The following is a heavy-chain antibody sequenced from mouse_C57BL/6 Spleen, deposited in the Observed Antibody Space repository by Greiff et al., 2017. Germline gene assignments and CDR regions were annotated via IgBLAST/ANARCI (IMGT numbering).Heavy chain of an antibody. V-gene: IGHV1-64*01. CDR3: AKGITTVVATPYWYCDV. CDR2: IHPNSGST. D-gene: IGHD1-1*01. CDR1: GYTFTSYW. Sequence: QVQLQQPGAELVKPGASVKLSCKASGYTFTSYWMHWVKQRPGQGLEWIGMIHPNSGSTNYNEKFKSKATLTVDKSSSTAYMQLSSLTSEDSAVYYCAKGITTVVATPYWYCDVWGTGTTVTVSS. J-gene: IGHJ1*03.